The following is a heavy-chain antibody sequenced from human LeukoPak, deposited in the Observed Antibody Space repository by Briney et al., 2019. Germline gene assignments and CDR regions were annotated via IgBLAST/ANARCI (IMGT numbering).Heavy chain of an antibody. CDR2: ISYDGSNK. CDR3: AKDRTAMVTPYGDLDH. J-gene: IGHJ4*02. Sequence: GGSLRLSCAASGFTFSSYAMHWVRQAPGKGLEWVAVISYDGSNKYYADSVKGRFTISRDNSKNTLYLQMNSLRAEDTAVYYCAKDRTAMVTPYGDLDHWGQGTLVTVSS. D-gene: IGHD5-18*01. V-gene: IGHV3-30-3*01. CDR1: GFTFSSYA.